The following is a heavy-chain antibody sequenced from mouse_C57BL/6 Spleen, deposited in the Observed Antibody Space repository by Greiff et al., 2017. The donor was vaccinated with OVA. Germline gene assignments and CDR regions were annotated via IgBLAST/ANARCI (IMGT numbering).Heavy chain of an antibody. J-gene: IGHJ4*01. CDR2: ISYDGSN. CDR3: ARDRSGTNAMDY. CDR1: GYSITSGYY. D-gene: IGHD1-3*01. V-gene: IGHV3-6*01. Sequence: VQLQQSGPGLVKPSQSLSLTCSVTGYSITSGYYWNWIRQFPGNKLEWMGYISYDGSNNYNPSLKNRISITRDTSKNQFFLKLNSVTTEDTATYYCARDRSGTNAMDYWGQGTSVTVSS.